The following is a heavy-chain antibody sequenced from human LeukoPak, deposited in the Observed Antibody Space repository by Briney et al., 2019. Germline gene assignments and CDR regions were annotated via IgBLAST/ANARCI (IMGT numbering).Heavy chain of an antibody. CDR1: GFTFDDYA. J-gene: IGHJ4*02. Sequence: DRSLRLSCAASGFTFDDYAMHWVRQAPGKGLEWVSGISWNSGDIGYADSVKGRFTISRDNAKNSLYLHMNSLRTEDTALYYCGKGSRSGSYYKDVDYWGQGTLVTVSS. D-gene: IGHD3-10*01. CDR3: GKGSRSGSYYKDVDY. CDR2: ISWNSGDI. V-gene: IGHV3-9*01.